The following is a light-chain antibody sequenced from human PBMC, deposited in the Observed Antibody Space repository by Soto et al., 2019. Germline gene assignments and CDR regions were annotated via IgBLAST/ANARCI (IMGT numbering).Light chain of an antibody. V-gene: IGKV3-11*01. CDR3: QQRSNWLYT. Sequence: EIVLTQSPATLSLSPGERATLSCRASQSVSSSLAWYQQKPGQAPRLLIYDASNRATGIPARFSGSGSGTDFTLTISSLEPEDFAVYYCQQRSNWLYTFGQGTKLEI. CDR1: QSVSSS. J-gene: IGKJ2*01. CDR2: DAS.